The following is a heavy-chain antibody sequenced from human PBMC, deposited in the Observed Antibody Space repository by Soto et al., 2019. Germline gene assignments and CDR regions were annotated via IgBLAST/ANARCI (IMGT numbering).Heavy chain of an antibody. V-gene: IGHV1-18*01. CDR3: ARDPAVYDILTGYYNAEGMDV. Sequence: ASVKVSCKASGYTFTSYGISWVRQAPGQGLEWMGWISAYNGNRNYEQKLQGRVTMTTDTSTSTAYMEPRSLRSDDTAVYYCARDPAVYDILTGYYNAEGMDVWGQGTTVTVSS. CDR1: GYTFTSYG. CDR2: ISAYNGNR. D-gene: IGHD3-9*01. J-gene: IGHJ6*02.